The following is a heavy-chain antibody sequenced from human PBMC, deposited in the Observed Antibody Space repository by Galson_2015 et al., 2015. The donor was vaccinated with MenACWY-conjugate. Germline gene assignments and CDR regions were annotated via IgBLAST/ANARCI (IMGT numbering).Heavy chain of an antibody. V-gene: IGHV1-8*02. J-gene: IGHJ4*02. D-gene: IGHD2/OR15-2a*01. CDR1: GYTFTNND. CDR2: MNPSSGRS. Sequence: SVKVSCKASGYTFTNNDLNWVRQASGQGLEWVGWMNPSSGRSGSAKKLQGGVTLTRDTSISTAHIELTSLTSEDAAIYYCARRACNSDGCWYFDSWGQGTLVTVSS. CDR3: ARRACNSDGCWYFDS.